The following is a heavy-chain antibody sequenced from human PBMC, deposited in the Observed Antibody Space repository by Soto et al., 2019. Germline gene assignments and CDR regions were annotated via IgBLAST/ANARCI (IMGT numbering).Heavy chain of an antibody. CDR1: GFTFSRYG. V-gene: IGHV3-30*18. D-gene: IGHD6-13*01. J-gene: IGHJ4*02. Sequence: PGGSLRLSCAASGFTFSRYGMHWVRPAPGKGLEWVAVISYDGSNKYYADSVKGRFTSSRDNSKNTLYLQINSLRAEDTAVYYCAKDRSSRWCFDYWGQGTLVTVSS. CDR2: ISYDGSNK. CDR3: AKDRSSRWCFDY.